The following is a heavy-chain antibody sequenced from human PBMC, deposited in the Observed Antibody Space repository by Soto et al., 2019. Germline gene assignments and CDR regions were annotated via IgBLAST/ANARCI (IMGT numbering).Heavy chain of an antibody. D-gene: IGHD2-2*01. CDR1: GFTFDDYA. Sequence: EVQLVESGGGLVQPGRSLRLSCAASGFTFDDYAMHWVRQAPGKGLEWVSGISWNSGSIGYADSVKGRFTISRDNAKNSLSLQMNSLRAEVTAVYYCAKGGQLLVEGGGYWGQGTLVTVSS. V-gene: IGHV3-9*01. CDR2: ISWNSGSI. J-gene: IGHJ4*02. CDR3: AKGGQLLVEGGGY.